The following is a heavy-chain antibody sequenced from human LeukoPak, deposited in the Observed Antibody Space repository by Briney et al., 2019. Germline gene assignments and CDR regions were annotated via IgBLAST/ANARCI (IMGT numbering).Heavy chain of an antibody. J-gene: IGHJ3*02. Sequence: GGSLRLSCAASGFSFSSYELNGVRQAPGRGLQWGSYISSSSRPIYYADSVKGRSSISRDNAKKSLYLQMNTLRAEDTAVYYCARDHHRRLYDSQARDTFDIWGQGTMVTVSS. CDR2: ISSSSRPI. CDR1: GFSFSSYE. CDR3: ARDHHRRLYDSQARDTFDI. D-gene: IGHD3-22*01. V-gene: IGHV3-48*01.